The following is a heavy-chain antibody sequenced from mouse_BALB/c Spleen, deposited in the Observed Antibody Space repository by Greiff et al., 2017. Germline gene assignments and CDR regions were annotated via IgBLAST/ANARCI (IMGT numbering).Heavy chain of an antibody. CDR2: IDPYNGGT. D-gene: IGHD3-1*01. Sequence: VQLQQSGPELGKPGASVKISCKASGYSFTGYNMYWVKQSHRKSLEWIGYIDPYNGGTSYNQKSKGKATLTVDKSSSTAYMHLNSLTSEDSAIYYCAGEGLRYYAMDYWGQGTSVTVSS. J-gene: IGHJ4*01. V-gene: IGHV1S135*01. CDR3: AGEGLRYYAMDY. CDR1: GYSFTGYN.